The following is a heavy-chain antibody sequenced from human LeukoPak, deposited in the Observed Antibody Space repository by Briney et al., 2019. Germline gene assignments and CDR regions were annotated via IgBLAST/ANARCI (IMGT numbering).Heavy chain of an antibody. V-gene: IGHV4-34*01. J-gene: IGHJ1*01. CDR3: ARGLMSRKAYFQH. Sequence: KSSETLSLTCAVYGGSFSGYYWSWIRQPPGKGLEWIGEINHSGSTNYNPSLKSRVTISVDTSKNQFSLKLSSVTAADTAVYYCARGLMSRKAYFQHWGQGTLVTVSS. CDR2: INHSGST. CDR1: GGSFSGYY.